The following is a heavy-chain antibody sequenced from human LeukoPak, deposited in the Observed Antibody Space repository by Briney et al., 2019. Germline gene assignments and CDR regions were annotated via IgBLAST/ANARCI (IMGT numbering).Heavy chain of an antibody. CDR1: GFTFSSYA. CDR2: ISYDGSNK. Sequence: GGSLRLSCAASGFTFSSYAMHWVRQAPGTGLEWVAVISYDGSNKYYADSVKGRFTISRDNSKNTLYLQMNSLRAEDTAVYYCAREADSSGCFDYWGQGTLVTVSS. J-gene: IGHJ4*02. D-gene: IGHD6-19*01. V-gene: IGHV3-30*04. CDR3: AREADSSGCFDY.